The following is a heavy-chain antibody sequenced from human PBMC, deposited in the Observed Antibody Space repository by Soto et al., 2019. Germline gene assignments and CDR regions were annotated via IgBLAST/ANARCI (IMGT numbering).Heavy chain of an antibody. CDR2: MRANSGDT. J-gene: IGHJ5*02. CDR1: GDTFTNFD. D-gene: IGHD5-18*01. Sequence: QVQLMQSGAEVKKPGASVKVTCKASGDTFTNFDLNGVRQATGQGLEWMGWMRANSGDTGHAQKFQGRVSMTRSTSIITAYMELSSLRAEDTAVYYCARYIYGQGFKAWGQGTLVIVSS. V-gene: IGHV1-8*01. CDR3: ARYIYGQGFKA.